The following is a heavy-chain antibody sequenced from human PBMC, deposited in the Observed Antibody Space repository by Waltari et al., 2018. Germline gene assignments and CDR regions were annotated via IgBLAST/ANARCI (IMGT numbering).Heavy chain of an antibody. CDR1: GLTFSDCA. J-gene: IGHJ4*02. CDR2: MTPGGDPQ. D-gene: IGHD1-20*01. V-gene: IGHV3-23*01. Sequence: VQLLQSEGGSVHHGGSLRLSCAATGLTFSDCAMAGVRQAPGKGRVLVSTMTPGGDPQVYAPSVSARCTTYRAHSQRKLPLLMNTLGGDDMATYCCVKYIKGTHLGDYWGQGALVTVAS. CDR3: VKYIKGTHLGDY.